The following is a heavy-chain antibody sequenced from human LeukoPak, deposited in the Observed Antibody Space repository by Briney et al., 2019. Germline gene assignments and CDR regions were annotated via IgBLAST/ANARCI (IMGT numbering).Heavy chain of an antibody. CDR3: ARVRRGYSYGLVFDY. Sequence: SETLSLTCAVYGGSFSGYYWSWIRQPPGKGLEWIGEINHSGSTNYNPSLKSRVTISVDTSKNQFSLKLSSVTAADTAVYYCARVRRGYSYGLVFDYWGQGTLVTVSS. CDR2: INHSGST. D-gene: IGHD5-18*01. V-gene: IGHV4-34*01. J-gene: IGHJ4*02. CDR1: GGSFSGYY.